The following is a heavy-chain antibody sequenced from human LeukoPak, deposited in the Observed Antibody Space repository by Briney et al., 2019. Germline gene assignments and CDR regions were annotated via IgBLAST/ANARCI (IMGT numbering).Heavy chain of an antibody. J-gene: IGHJ3*02. V-gene: IGHV3-23*01. CDR3: VRRGGSDGWGAFDI. CDR2: TRQSGDIT. Sequence: PGGSLRLSCAASEFTFSNYVMNWVRQAPGKGLEWVSSTRQSGDITYYADSVKGRFTISRDNSKNTLSLQMNSLSREDTAIYYCVRRGGSDGWGAFDIWGQGTVVTVSS. D-gene: IGHD5-24*01. CDR1: EFTFSNYV.